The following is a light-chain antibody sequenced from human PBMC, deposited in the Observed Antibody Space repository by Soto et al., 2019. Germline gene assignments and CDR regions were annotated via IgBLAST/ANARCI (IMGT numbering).Light chain of an antibody. V-gene: IGKV2-28*01. J-gene: IGKJ5*01. CDR2: LGS. CDR1: QSLLHSNGHNY. CDR3: QQSYNSPPIT. Sequence: DGVMTQSPLSLPATPGEPASISCRSSQSLLHSNGHNYLGWYLRKPGQSPQFLIYLGSSRSSGVPDRFSGSGSGTDFALTITSLQPEDFATYYCQQSYNSPPITFGQGTRLEIK.